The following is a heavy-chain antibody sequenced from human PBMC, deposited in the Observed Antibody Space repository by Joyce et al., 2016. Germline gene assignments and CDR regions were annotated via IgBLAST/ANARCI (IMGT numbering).Heavy chain of an antibody. V-gene: IGHV3-9*01. CDR2: ITWNSDNI. D-gene: IGHD3-22*01. J-gene: IGHJ3*01. CDR1: GFTFYDYA. CDR3: ARIFDSSGYGAFDF. Sequence: EVQLVESGGDSVQPGRSLRLSCAASGFTFYDYAMHWVRQAPGKGLEWVSSITWNSDNIAYADSVRGRFTISRDNAKNSLYLQMSSLRTEDTALYYCARIFDSSGYGAFDFWGQGTMVTVSS.